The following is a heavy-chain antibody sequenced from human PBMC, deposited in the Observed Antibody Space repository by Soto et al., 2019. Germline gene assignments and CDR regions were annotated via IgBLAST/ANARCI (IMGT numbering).Heavy chain of an antibody. V-gene: IGHV3-23*01. D-gene: IGHD3-10*01. Sequence: GGSLRLSCAASGFTFSSYAMSWVRQAPGKGLEWVSAISGSGGSTYYADSVKGRFTISRDNSKNTLYLQMNSLRAEDTAVYYCAKAVLLWFGSSNYGMDVWGQGTTVTVSS. J-gene: IGHJ6*02. CDR1: GFTFSSYA. CDR3: AKAVLLWFGSSNYGMDV. CDR2: ISGSGGST.